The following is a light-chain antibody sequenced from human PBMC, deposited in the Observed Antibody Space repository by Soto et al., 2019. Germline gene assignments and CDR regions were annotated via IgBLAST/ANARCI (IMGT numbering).Light chain of an antibody. CDR3: QQSYSTPRT. J-gene: IGKJ1*01. CDR2: AAS. Sequence: DIQMTQSPSSLSASVGYRVTITCRASQSISSYLNWYQQKPGKAPKLLIYAASSLQSGVPSRFSGSGSGTDFTLTISSLQPGDFATYYCQQSYSTPRTFGQGTKVDIK. CDR1: QSISSY. V-gene: IGKV1-39*01.